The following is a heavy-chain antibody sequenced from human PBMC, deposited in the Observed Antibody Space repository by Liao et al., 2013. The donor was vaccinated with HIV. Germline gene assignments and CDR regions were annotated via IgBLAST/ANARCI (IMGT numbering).Heavy chain of an antibody. CDR3: ARAVYCGGDCYGDFQH. J-gene: IGHJ1*01. D-gene: IGHD2-21*01. CDR1: GDSISSGSHY. Sequence: QVQLQESGPGLVKPSQTLSLACTVSGDSISSGSHYWTWIRQPAGRGLEWIGRISGTGITNYSPSLESRVTISVDTTKNTFSLRLTFVTAADTAVYYCARAVYCGGDCYGDFQHWGQGTLVTVSS. CDR2: ISGTGIT. V-gene: IGHV4-61*02.